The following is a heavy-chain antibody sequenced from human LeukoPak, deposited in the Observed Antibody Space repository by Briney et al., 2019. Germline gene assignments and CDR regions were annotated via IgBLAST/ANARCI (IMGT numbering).Heavy chain of an antibody. CDR2: IYSGDST. CDR1: GFTVSSNY. J-gene: IGHJ4*02. V-gene: IGHV3-53*01. D-gene: IGHD5-18*01. CDR3: ASSLTAMVPTVFDY. Sequence: GGSLRLSCAASGFTVSSNYMSWVRQAPGKGLEWVSVIYSGDSTYYADSVKGRFTISRDNSKNTLYLQMNSLRAEDTAVYYCASSLTAMVPTVFDYWGQGTLVTVSS.